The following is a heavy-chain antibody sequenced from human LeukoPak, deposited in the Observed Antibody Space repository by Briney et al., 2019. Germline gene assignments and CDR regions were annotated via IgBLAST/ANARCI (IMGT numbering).Heavy chain of an antibody. Sequence: GGSLRLSCAASGFTFSSYWMSRVRQAPGKGLEWVANIKQDGSEKYYVDSVKGRFTISRDNAKNSLYLQMNSLRAEDTAVYYCARDRHYYDFWSGYYLFDYWGQGTLVTVSS. CDR2: IKQDGSEK. J-gene: IGHJ4*02. D-gene: IGHD3-3*01. V-gene: IGHV3-7*01. CDR1: GFTFSSYW. CDR3: ARDRHYYDFWSGYYLFDY.